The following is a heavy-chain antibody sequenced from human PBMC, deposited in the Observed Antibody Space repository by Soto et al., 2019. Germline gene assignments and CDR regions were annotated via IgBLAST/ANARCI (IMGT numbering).Heavy chain of an antibody. D-gene: IGHD1-26*01. CDR1: GYSFSKYW. J-gene: IGHJ4*01. CDR2: IYPGDSDT. Sequence: GESLKISCQGSGYSFSKYWIGWVRQRPGKGLEWMGIIYPGDSDTRYSPSLQGHANISVDKSINTAYLQWGSPQASDTAMYYCAIMYSGNYLVYFDYWGHGTPVTVSS. V-gene: IGHV5-51*01. CDR3: AIMYSGNYLVYFDY.